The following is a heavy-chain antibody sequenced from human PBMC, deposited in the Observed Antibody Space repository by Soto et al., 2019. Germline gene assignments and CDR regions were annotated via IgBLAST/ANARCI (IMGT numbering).Heavy chain of an antibody. CDR1: GFSFSSYA. Sequence: GSLRLSCATSGFSFSSYAMIWVRQAPGKGLEWVSAISGSGGSTYYADSVKGRFTISRDNSKNTLYLQMNSLRAEDTAVYYCAKDRRGANWFDPWGQGTLVTVSS. D-gene: IGHD4-17*01. J-gene: IGHJ5*02. CDR2: ISGSGGST. CDR3: AKDRRGANWFDP. V-gene: IGHV3-23*01.